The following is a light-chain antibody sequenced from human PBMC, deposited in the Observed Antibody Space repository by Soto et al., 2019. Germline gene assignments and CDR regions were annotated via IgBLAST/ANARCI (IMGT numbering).Light chain of an antibody. Sequence: QSALTQPRSVSGSPGQSVTISCTGTSSDVGGYNYVSWYQQHPGKAPKLMIYDDSKRPSGVPDRFSGSKSGNTASLTISGLQAEDEADYYCCSYAGSYTYVFGTGTQLTVL. CDR1: SSDVGGYNY. CDR2: DDS. J-gene: IGLJ1*01. CDR3: CSYAGSYTYV. V-gene: IGLV2-11*01.